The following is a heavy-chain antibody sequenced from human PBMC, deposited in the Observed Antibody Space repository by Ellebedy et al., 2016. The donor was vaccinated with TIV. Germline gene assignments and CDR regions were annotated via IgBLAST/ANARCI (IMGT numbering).Heavy chain of an antibody. CDR3: ARMDTMRMDV. CDR1: GGTFSSYA. CDR2: IIPILGIA. D-gene: IGHD3-22*01. Sequence: SVKVSXXASGGTFSSYAISWVRQAPGQGLEWMGRIIPILGIANYAQKFQGRVTITADKSTSTAYMELSSLRSEDTAVYYCARMDTMRMDVWGQGTTVTVSS. V-gene: IGHV1-69*04. J-gene: IGHJ6*02.